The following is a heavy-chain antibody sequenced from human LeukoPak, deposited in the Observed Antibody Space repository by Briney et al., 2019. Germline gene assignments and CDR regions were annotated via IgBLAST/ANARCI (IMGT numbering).Heavy chain of an antibody. CDR3: ATKPNGDYYFDY. CDR1: SGFISRREYY. V-gene: IGHV4-30-4*01. D-gene: IGHD4-17*01. Sequence: SETMSLTCTLSSGFISRREYYWSWIRHPPVMGLEWIGYIHYSEATYNNPSLKSRGTPSVDTSKNQFSLRLTSVTAADTAVYYCATKPNGDYYFDYWGQGTLVTVSS. J-gene: IGHJ4*02. CDR2: IHYSEAT.